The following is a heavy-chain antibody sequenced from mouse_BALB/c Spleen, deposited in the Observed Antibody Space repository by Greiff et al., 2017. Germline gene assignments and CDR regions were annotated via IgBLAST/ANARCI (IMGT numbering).Heavy chain of an antibody. CDR1: GFNTKDTY. CDR2: IDPANGNT. J-gene: IGHJ3*01. Sequence: EVQLQQSGAELVKPGASVKLSCTASGFNTKDTYMHWVKPRPEQGLEWFGRIDPANGNTKYDPKFQGKATITADTSSNTAYLQLSSLTSEDTAVYYCARDDYEEGFAYWGQGTLVTVSA. CDR3: ARDDYEEGFAY. D-gene: IGHD2-4*01. V-gene: IGHV14-3*02.